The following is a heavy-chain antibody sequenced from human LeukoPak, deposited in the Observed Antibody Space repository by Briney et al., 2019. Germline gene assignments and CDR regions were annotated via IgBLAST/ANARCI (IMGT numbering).Heavy chain of an antibody. D-gene: IGHD3-9*01. J-gene: IGHJ4*02. CDR1: GFTFSSYA. V-gene: IGHV3-23*01. CDR2: ISGSGGST. Sequence: GALRLSCAASGFTFSSYAMSWVRQAPGKGLEWISAISGSGGSTYYADSVKGRFTISRDNSKNTLYLQMNSLRAEDTAVYYCAKGAPDYDILTGYWHFDYWGQGTLVTVSS. CDR3: AKGAPDYDILTGYWHFDY.